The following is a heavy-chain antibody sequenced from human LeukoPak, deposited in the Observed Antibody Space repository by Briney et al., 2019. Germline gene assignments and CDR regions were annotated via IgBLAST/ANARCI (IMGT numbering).Heavy chain of an antibody. D-gene: IGHD1-26*01. J-gene: IGHJ4*02. V-gene: IGHV3-30*02. CDR3: AKEPKEWELPDY. Sequence: PGGSLRLSCGASGFTFSSYGMHWVRQAPGKGLEWVAFIRYDGRNKYYADSVKGRFTISRDNSKNTLYLQMNSLRAEDTAVYYCAKEPKEWELPDYRGQGTLVTVSS. CDR1: GFTFSSYG. CDR2: IRYDGRNK.